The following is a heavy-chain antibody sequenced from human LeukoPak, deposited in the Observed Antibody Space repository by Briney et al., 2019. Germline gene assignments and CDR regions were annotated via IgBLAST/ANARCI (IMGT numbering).Heavy chain of an antibody. V-gene: IGHV3-48*01. J-gene: IGHJ6*02. D-gene: IGHD4-17*01. Sequence: GGSLRLSCAASGFTFSSYSMNWVRQAPGKGLEWVSYISSSSSMIYYADSVKGRFTISRDNAKNSLYLQMNSLRAEDTAVYYCLVSTVTYYYYGMDVWGQGTTVTVSS. CDR3: LVSTVTYYYYGMDV. CDR2: ISSSSSMI. CDR1: GFTFSSYS.